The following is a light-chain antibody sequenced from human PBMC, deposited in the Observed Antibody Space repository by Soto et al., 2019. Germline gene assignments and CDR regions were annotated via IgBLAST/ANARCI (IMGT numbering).Light chain of an antibody. V-gene: IGLV2-23*01. Sequence: LTQPASVSGSPGQSITISCTGTSSDVGSHNLVSWYQQHPGKAPKLMIYEGSKRPSGVTNRFSGSKSGNTASLTISELQAEDEADYYCCSYAGSSTPYVFGTGTKVTVL. CDR1: SSDVGSHNL. J-gene: IGLJ1*01. CDR2: EGS. CDR3: CSYAGSSTPYV.